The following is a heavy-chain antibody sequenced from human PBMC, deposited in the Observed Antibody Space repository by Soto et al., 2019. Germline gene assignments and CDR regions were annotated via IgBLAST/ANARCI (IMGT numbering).Heavy chain of an antibody. J-gene: IGHJ3*02. CDR3: ARGVRPIHLGELSSTDAFDI. D-gene: IGHD3-16*02. CDR2: IYPGDSDT. Sequence: GESLKISCKGSGYSFTSYWIGWVRQMPGKGLEWMGIIYPGDSDTRYSPSFQGQVTISADKSISTAYLQWSSLKASDTAMYYCARGVRPIHLGELSSTDAFDIWGQGTMVTVSS. V-gene: IGHV5-51*01. CDR1: GYSFTSYW.